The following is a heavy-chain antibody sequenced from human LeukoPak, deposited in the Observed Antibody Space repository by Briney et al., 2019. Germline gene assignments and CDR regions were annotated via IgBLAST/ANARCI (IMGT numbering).Heavy chain of an antibody. CDR3: ARELKTSGFDP. Sequence: SGGSLRLSCAASGFTFSSYEMNWVRQAPGKGLEWVSYISTSATRRDYADSVKGRFTISRDNARNSLYLQMDSLRAEDTAVYYCARELKTSGFDPWGQGTLVTVSS. CDR2: ISTSATRR. D-gene: IGHD6-19*01. J-gene: IGHJ5*02. V-gene: IGHV3-48*03. CDR1: GFTFSSYE.